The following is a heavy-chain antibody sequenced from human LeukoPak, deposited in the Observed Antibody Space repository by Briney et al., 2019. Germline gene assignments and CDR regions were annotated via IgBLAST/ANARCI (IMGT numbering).Heavy chain of an antibody. CDR2: ISGNGGST. D-gene: IGHD6-19*01. CDR3: VNQISGWVY. Sequence: PGGSLRLSCAASGFXFSSYWIRWVRQAPGKGLEYVSGISGNGGSTYNADFVKGRFTISRDNSKNTLFLQMTSLRAEDTAVYYCVNQISGWVYWGQGILVTVSS. CDR1: GFXFSSYW. J-gene: IGHJ4*02. V-gene: IGHV3-64D*06.